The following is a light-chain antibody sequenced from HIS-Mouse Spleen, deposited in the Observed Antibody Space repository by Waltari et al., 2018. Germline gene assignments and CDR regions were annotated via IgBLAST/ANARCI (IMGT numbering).Light chain of an antibody. Sequence: SYALTQPPSVSVSPGQTPRITRSGAAFPKKYPYWYQQKSGQAPVLVIYEDSKRPSGIPERFSGSSSGTMATLTISGAQVEDEADYYCYSTDSSGNHRVFGGGTKLTVL. CDR2: EDS. CDR1: AFPKKY. V-gene: IGLV3-10*01. CDR3: YSTDSSGNHRV. J-gene: IGLJ2*01.